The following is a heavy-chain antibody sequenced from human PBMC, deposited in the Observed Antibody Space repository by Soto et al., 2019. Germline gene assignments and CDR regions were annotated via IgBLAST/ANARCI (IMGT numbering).Heavy chain of an antibody. CDR2: ISGSGGST. Sequence: PGGSLRLSCAASGFTFSSYAMSWVRQAPGKGLEWVSAISGSGGSTYYADSVKGRFTISRDNSKNTLYLQMNSLRAEDTAVYYCAKDHRPLMIVVVPPLMFLDVWGQGTTVTVSS. CDR3: AKDHRPLMIVVVPPLMFLDV. J-gene: IGHJ6*02. D-gene: IGHD3-22*01. CDR1: GFTFSSYA. V-gene: IGHV3-23*01.